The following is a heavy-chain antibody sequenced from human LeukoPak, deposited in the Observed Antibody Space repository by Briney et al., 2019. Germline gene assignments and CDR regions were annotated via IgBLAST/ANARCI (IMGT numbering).Heavy chain of an antibody. CDR2: ISYDGSNK. CDR1: GFTFSSYG. V-gene: IGHV3-30*18. CDR3: AKFTDFWSGPVDY. D-gene: IGHD3-3*01. J-gene: IGHJ4*02. Sequence: QTGGSLRLSCAASGFTFSSYGMHWVCQAPGKGLEWVAVISYDGSNKYYADSVKGRFTISRDNSKNTLYLQMNSLRAEDTAVYYCAKFTDFWSGPVDYWGQGTLVTVSS.